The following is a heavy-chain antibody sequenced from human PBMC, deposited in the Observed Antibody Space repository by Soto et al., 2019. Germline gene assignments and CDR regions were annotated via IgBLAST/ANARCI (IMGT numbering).Heavy chain of an antibody. J-gene: IGHJ5*02. Sequence: VACDTISDFYWSWIMKTQGKGLEWIGYILYSGYTTYNPSLKSRVTISVDTSKNQFSLRLTFVTAADTAVYYCARHHIDPKILRGFDPWGQGTLVTVSS. CDR1: CDTISDFY. CDR3: ARHHIDPKILRGFDP. CDR2: ILYSGYT. V-gene: IGHV4-59*08. D-gene: IGHD2-15*01.